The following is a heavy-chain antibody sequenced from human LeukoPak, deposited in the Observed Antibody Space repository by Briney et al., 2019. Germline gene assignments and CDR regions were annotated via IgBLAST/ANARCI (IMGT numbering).Heavy chain of an antibody. D-gene: IGHD2-15*01. CDR3: ARVVVAASPIYYYYYGMDV. Sequence: ASVKVSCKASGYTFTSYDTNWVRQATGQGLEWMGWMNPNSGNTGYAQKFQGRVTMTRNTSISTAYMELSSLRSEDTAVYYCARVVVAASPIYYYYYGMDVWGQGTTVTVSS. V-gene: IGHV1-8*01. CDR1: GYTFTSYD. CDR2: MNPNSGNT. J-gene: IGHJ6*02.